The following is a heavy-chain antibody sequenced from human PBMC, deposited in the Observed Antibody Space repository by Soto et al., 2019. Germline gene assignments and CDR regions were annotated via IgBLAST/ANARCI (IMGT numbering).Heavy chain of an antibody. Sequence: EVQLVESGGGLVKPGGSLRLSCAASGFTFSSYSMNWVRQAPGKGLEWVSSISSSSSYIYYADSVKGRFTISRDNAKNSLYLQMNSLRAEDTAVYYCARDRRDRSGWYVTTGYGMDVRGQGTTVTVSS. CDR1: GFTFSSYS. V-gene: IGHV3-21*01. CDR2: ISSSSSYI. J-gene: IGHJ6*02. CDR3: ARDRRDRSGWYVTTGYGMDV. D-gene: IGHD6-19*01.